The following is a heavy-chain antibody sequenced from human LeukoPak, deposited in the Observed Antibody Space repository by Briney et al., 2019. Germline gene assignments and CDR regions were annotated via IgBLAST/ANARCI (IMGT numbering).Heavy chain of an antibody. J-gene: IGHJ4*02. V-gene: IGHV3-30*18. Sequence: RSLRLSCAASGCRFSSYGMHWVRQAPGVGLEWVAVISYDGSNKYYADSEKGRFTISRDNSKNTLYLQMNSLRAEDTAVYYCAKYDFSGGDYWGQGTLVTVSS. CDR2: ISYDGSNK. CDR3: AKYDFSGGDY. CDR1: GCRFSSYG. D-gene: IGHD3-3*01.